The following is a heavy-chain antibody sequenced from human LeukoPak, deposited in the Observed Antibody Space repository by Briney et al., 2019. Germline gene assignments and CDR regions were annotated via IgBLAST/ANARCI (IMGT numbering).Heavy chain of an antibody. CDR2: IRYDGSNK. D-gene: IGHD3-10*01. Sequence: GGSLRLSCAASGFTFSTYNMNWVRQAPGKGLEWVAFIRYDGSNKYYADSVKGRFTISRDNSKNTLYLQMNSLRAEDTAVYYCAKEREPYGSGSYYLDYWGQGTLVTVSS. CDR3: AKEREPYGSGSYYLDY. CDR1: GFTFSTYN. V-gene: IGHV3-30*02. J-gene: IGHJ4*02.